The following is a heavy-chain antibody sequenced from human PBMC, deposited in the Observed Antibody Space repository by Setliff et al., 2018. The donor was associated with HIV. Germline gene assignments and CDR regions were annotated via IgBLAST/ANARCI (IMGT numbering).Heavy chain of an antibody. J-gene: IGHJ4*02. Sequence: ASVKVSCKTSGYSFTGYDINWVRQATGQGLEWMAWMNPSTGEIGYAQKFQGRLTMTRDSSISTAYMELRGPRSEDTAIYYCARPSHVYGDNGPLGYWGQGTLVTVSS. CDR2: MNPSTGEI. CDR3: ARPSHVYGDNGPLGY. CDR1: GYSFTGYD. V-gene: IGHV1-8*01. D-gene: IGHD2-21*01.